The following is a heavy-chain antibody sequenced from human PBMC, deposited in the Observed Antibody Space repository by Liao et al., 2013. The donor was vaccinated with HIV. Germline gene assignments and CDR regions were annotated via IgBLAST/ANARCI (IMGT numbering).Heavy chain of an antibody. CDR1: GGSISSGTYY. CDR2: IYTSGST. CDR3: AREQWLVPFDA. V-gene: IGHV4-61*02. D-gene: IGHD6-19*01. Sequence: QVQLQESGPGLVKPSQTLSLTCTVSGGSISSGTYYWSWIRQPAGKGLEWIGRIYTSGSTNYNPSLKSRVTISVDTSKNQFSLRLSSVTAADTAVYYCAREQWLVPFDAWGRGTLVIVSS. J-gene: IGHJ5*02.